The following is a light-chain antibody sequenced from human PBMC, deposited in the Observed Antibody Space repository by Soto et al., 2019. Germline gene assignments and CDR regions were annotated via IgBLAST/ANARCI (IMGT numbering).Light chain of an antibody. Sequence: EIVLTQSPATLSLSPGERGTLSCRASETISSGYLAWYQQKPGQAPRLLIYDAFSRATDIPDRFSGSGSGTDFTLTISRLEPEDFAVYHCQQYGSSPITFGQGTRLEIK. CDR1: ETISSGY. V-gene: IGKV3-20*01. J-gene: IGKJ5*01. CDR2: DAF. CDR3: QQYGSSPIT.